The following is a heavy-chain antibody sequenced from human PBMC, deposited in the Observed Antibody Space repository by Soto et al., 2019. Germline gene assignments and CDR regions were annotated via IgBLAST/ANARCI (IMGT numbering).Heavy chain of an antibody. J-gene: IGHJ3*02. Sequence: PGGSLRLSCAASGFICGSYDMSWVRQAPGKGLEWVSTILVDGRTFYVDSVKGRFTISRDSSQNTVYLQMNSLTAGDTALYYCAKATATGGGAFDICGQGTKGTVS. V-gene: IGHV3-23*01. CDR1: GFICGSYD. CDR3: AKATATGGGAFDI. CDR2: ILVDGRT. D-gene: IGHD2-8*02.